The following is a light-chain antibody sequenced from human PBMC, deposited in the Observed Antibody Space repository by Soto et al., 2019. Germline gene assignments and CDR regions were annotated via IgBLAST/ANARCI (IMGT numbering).Light chain of an antibody. CDR1: QGISSY. J-gene: IGKJ1*01. V-gene: IGKV1-8*01. CDR2: AAS. Sequence: AIRMTQSPSSFSASTGDRVTITCRASQGISSYLAWYQQKPGKAPKLLIYAASTLQSGVPSRFSGSGSGTDFTLTISCLQSEDFATYYCPQYYSDPRTFGQGTKVEIK. CDR3: PQYYSDPRT.